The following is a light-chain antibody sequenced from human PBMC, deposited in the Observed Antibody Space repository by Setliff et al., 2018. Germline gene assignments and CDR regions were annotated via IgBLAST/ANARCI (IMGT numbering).Light chain of an antibody. CDR2: EVS. J-gene: IGLJ1*01. CDR1: SSDVGYYNY. CDR3: SSHSSTGTYV. V-gene: IGLV2-14*01. Sequence: QSVLTQPASVSGSPGQSITISCTGTSSDVGYYNYVSWYQQHPGEAPQLKIYEVSNRPSGVSDRFTGSKSGNTASPTISGLQAGDEADYYCSSHSSTGTYVFGTGTK.